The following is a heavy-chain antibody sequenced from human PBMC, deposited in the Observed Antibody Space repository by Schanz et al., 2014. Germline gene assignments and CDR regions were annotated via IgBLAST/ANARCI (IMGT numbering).Heavy chain of an antibody. V-gene: IGHV3-23*01. CDR1: GFTFSSYA. CDR3: AKSLESCPGGRCSRGYFDY. D-gene: IGHD2-8*02. J-gene: IGHJ4*02. CDR2: IGVDGTTT. Sequence: EVQLLESGGGLVQPGGSLRLSCAASGFTFSSYAMSWVRQAPGKGLEWVSVIGVDGTTTYYADSVKGRFTISRDNSKNTLYLQMSSLRAEDTAVYYCAKSLESCPGGRCSRGYFDYWGQGTLVTVSS.